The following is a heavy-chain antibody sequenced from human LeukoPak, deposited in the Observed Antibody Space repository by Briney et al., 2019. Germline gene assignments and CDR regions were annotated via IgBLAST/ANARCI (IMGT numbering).Heavy chain of an antibody. Sequence: GESLKISRQGSGYNFTNFWIGWVRQMPGKGLEWMGIIYPGDSGTGYSPSFQGQVTISADKSINTAYLQWNSLKASDTAMYYCARQGFDYWGQGTLVTVSS. J-gene: IGHJ4*02. CDR2: IYPGDSGT. CDR3: ARQGFDY. CDR1: GYNFTNFW. V-gene: IGHV5-51*01.